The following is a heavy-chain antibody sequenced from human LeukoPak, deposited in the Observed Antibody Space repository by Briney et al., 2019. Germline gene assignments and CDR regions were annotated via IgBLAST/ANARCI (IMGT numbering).Heavy chain of an antibody. CDR2: MNPNSGNT. Sequence: GASVKVSCKASGYTFTSYDINWVRQATGQGLEWMGWMNPNSGNTGYAQKFQGRVTITRNTSISTAYMELSSLRSEDTAVYYCARGGYYGSGSYYTYYYYYYMDVWGKGTTVTVSS. CDR1: GYTFTSYD. CDR3: ARGGYYGSGSYYTYYYYYYMDV. J-gene: IGHJ6*03. D-gene: IGHD3-10*01. V-gene: IGHV1-8*03.